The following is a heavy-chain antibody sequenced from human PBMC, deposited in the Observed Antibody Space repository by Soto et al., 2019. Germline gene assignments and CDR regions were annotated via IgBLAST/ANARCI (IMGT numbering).Heavy chain of an antibody. CDR2: IFDSGTT. Sequence: QVQLQESGPGLVKPSQTLSLTCTVSGGSISSGGYYWSWLRQHPGKGLEWIGYIFDSGTTYYNPSLKSRVTLSVAPSKSQFSLRLTPVTATDTAVYYCASQASGWYPDYWGQGTLVTVSS. CDR3: ASQASGWYPDY. D-gene: IGHD6-19*01. V-gene: IGHV4-31*03. J-gene: IGHJ4*02. CDR1: GGSISSGGYY.